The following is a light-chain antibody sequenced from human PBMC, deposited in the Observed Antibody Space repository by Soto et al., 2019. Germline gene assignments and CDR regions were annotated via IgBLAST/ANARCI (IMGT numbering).Light chain of an antibody. CDR3: QQRSNWPIT. V-gene: IGKV3-11*01. CDR2: DAS. Sequence: EIVLTQSPGTLSLSPGERATLSCRASQSVRSYLAWYQKKPGQAPRLLIYDASNRATGIPARFSGSGSGTDFTLTISSLEPEDFAVYYCQQRSNWPITFGQGTRLEIK. J-gene: IGKJ5*01. CDR1: QSVRSY.